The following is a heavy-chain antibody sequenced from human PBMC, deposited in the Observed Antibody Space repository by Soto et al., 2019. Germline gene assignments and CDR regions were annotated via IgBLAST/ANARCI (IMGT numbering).Heavy chain of an antibody. D-gene: IGHD6-6*01. Sequence: SVKVSCKASGGTFSSYAISWVRQAPGQGLEWMGGIIPIFGTANYAQKFQGRVTITADESTSTAYMELSSLRSEDTAVYYCARDLEYSSSTLDYWGQGTLVTVSS. CDR2: IIPIFGTA. CDR1: GGTFSSYA. J-gene: IGHJ4*02. CDR3: ARDLEYSSSTLDY. V-gene: IGHV1-69*13.